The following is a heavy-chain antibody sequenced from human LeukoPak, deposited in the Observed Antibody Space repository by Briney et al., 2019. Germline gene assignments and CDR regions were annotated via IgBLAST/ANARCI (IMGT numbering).Heavy chain of an antibody. CDR1: GFTFSSYW. V-gene: IGHV3-7*01. J-gene: IGHJ4*02. CDR2: IKQDGSEK. Sequence: PGGSLRLSCAASGFTFSSYWMSWVRQAPGKGLEWVANIKQDGSEKYYVDSVKGRFTISRDNAKNSLYLQMNSLRAEDTAVYYCAREGLYVWGSYRYFDYWGQGTLVTVSS. D-gene: IGHD3-16*02. CDR3: AREGLYVWGSYRYFDY.